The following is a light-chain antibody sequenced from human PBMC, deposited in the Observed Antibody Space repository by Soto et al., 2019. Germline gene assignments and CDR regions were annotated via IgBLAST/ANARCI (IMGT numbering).Light chain of an antibody. CDR2: KAS. V-gene: IGKV1-5*03. Sequence: DIQMPQSPSTLSASVGDRVTITCRASHSISSSLAWYQQKPGKPPKRLIYKASSLESGVPSRFSGSGSGTEFTLTISSLQPDAFATYYCQQYNSYPWTFGQGTKVELK. J-gene: IGKJ1*01. CDR3: QQYNSYPWT. CDR1: HSISSS.